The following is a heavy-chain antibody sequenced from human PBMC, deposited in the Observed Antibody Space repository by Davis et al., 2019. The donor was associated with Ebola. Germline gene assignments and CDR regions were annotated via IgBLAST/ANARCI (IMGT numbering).Heavy chain of an antibody. CDR1: AGSIISYY. D-gene: IGHD7-27*01. Sequence: MPGGSLRLSCTVSAGSIISYYWSWFRQPPGKGLEWIGYIYYSGITNYNPSLTSRVTISVDTSKNQFSLKLCSVTAADTAVYYCARERPNWGLDSWGQGTLVTVSS. CDR3: ARERPNWGLDS. V-gene: IGHV4-59*01. J-gene: IGHJ4*02. CDR2: IYYSGIT.